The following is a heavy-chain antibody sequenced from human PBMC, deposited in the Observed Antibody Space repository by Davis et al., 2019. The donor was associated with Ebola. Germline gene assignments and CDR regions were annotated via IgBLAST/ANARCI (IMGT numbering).Heavy chain of an antibody. Sequence: ASVKVPCKASGYTFTSYYMHWVRQAPGEGLEWLGIINPSGGSTSYAQKFQGRVTMTRDTSTTTVYMELSSLRSEDTAVYYCARDKGGGYCSSTSCYNVMDVWGQGTTVTVSS. V-gene: IGHV1-46*01. D-gene: IGHD2-2*02. CDR1: GYTFTSYY. J-gene: IGHJ6*02. CDR3: ARDKGGGYCSSTSCYNVMDV. CDR2: INPSGGST.